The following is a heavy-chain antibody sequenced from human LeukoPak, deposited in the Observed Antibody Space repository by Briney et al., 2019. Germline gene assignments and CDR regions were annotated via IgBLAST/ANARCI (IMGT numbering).Heavy chain of an antibody. D-gene: IGHD6-13*01. V-gene: IGHV1-69*13. CDR2: IIPIFGTA. J-gene: IGHJ4*02. CDR1: GGTFSSYA. Sequence: SVKVSCKASGGTFSSYAISWVRQAPGQGLEWMGGIIPIFGTANYAQKFQGRVTINADASTSTAYMELSSLRSEDTAVYYCARERVGYSSSWSSYYFDYWGQGTLVTVSS. CDR3: ARERVGYSSSWSSYYFDY.